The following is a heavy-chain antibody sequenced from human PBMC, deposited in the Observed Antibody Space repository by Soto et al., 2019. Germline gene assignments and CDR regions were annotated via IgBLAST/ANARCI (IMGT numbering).Heavy chain of an antibody. CDR2: FDPEDGET. J-gene: IGHJ4*02. CDR3: ATEHIAAAGSPVDY. D-gene: IGHD6-13*01. CDR1: GYTLTELS. Sequence: GASVKVSCKVSGYTLTELSMHWVRQAPGKGLEWMGDFDPEDGETIYAQKFQGRVTMTEDTSTDTAYMELSSLRSEDTAVYYCATEHIAAAGSPVDYWGQGTLVTVSS. V-gene: IGHV1-24*01.